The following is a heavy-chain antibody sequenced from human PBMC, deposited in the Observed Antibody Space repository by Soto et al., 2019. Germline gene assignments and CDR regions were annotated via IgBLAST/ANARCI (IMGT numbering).Heavy chain of an antibody. CDR2: ITGSGDST. D-gene: IGHD6-19*01. Sequence: GGPLRLSWAVSGFPFGSHARSWVRQTPGKGLECVSSITGSGDSTYYADSVKGRFTISRDKSKSTLYLQMNSLRAEDTAVYYCAKDLQFSGWLSAQTFDYWGQGTQVTVSS. V-gene: IGHV3-23*01. CDR1: GFPFGSHA. CDR3: AKDLQFSGWLSAQTFDY. J-gene: IGHJ4*02.